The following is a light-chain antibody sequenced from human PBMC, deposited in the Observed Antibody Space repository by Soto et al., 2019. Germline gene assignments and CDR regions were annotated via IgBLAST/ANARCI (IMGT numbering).Light chain of an antibody. V-gene: IGKV3-20*01. CDR1: QSVSSYY. CDR3: QQYGNSTRT. CDR2: SAS. Sequence: EIILTQSPGTLSLSPGERATLSCRASQSVSSYYLAWYQQKPGQAPRLLIYSASTRGTGIPDRFSGSGSGTHFTLTISRLEPEDFAVYYCQQYGNSTRTFGQGTKLEIK. J-gene: IGKJ2*01.